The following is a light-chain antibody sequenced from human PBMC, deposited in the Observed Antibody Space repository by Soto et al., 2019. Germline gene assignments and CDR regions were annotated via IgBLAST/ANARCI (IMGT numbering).Light chain of an antibody. Sequence: AIQMTQSPSSLSASVGDRVTITCRASQGIANELGWYQQKPGKAPKLLINAASSLQSGVPSRFSGSGSGTDFTLTISSLQPEDFATYYCQQANSFPITFGQGTRLEIK. CDR3: QQANSFPIT. V-gene: IGKV1-6*01. J-gene: IGKJ5*01. CDR1: QGIANE. CDR2: AAS.